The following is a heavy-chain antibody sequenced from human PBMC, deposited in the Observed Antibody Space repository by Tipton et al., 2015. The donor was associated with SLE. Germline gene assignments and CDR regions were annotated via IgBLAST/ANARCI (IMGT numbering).Heavy chain of an antibody. Sequence: SLRLSCAASGFTFSSYSMNWVRQAPGKGLEWVSYISSSSTIYYADSVKGRFTISRDNAKNSLYLQMNSLRAEDTAVYYCARGREDIVVVPVGYYFDYWGQGTLVTVSS. CDR3: ARGREDIVVVPVGYYFDY. D-gene: IGHD2-2*01. J-gene: IGHJ4*02. V-gene: IGHV3-48*01. CDR2: ISSSSTI. CDR1: GFTFSSYS.